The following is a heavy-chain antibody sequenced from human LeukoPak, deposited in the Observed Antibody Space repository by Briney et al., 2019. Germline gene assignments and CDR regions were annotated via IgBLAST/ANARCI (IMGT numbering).Heavy chain of an antibody. D-gene: IGHD6-13*01. Sequence: GGSLRLSCAASGFSLSSYAMSWVRRAPGKGLEWVSATSSSDSGTYYADSVRGRFTISRDNSKNTLYLQMNSLRAEDTAVYYCAKRAQPLLDYWGQGTLVTVSS. CDR2: TSSSDSGT. J-gene: IGHJ4*02. V-gene: IGHV3-23*01. CDR3: AKRAQPLLDY. CDR1: GFSLSSYA.